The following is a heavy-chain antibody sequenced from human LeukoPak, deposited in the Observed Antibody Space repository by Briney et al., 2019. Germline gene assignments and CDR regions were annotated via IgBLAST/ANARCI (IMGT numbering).Heavy chain of an antibody. D-gene: IGHD5-24*01. CDR2: IYPGDSDT. V-gene: IGHV5-51*01. CDR1: GSSFTSYW. CDR3: ARTTSMATISAFDI. Sequence: GESLKISCKGSGSSFTSYWIGWVRQMPGKGLEWMGIIYPGDSDTRYSPSFQGQVTISVDKSISTAYLQWSSLKASDTAMYYCARTTSMATISAFDIWGQGTMVTVSS. J-gene: IGHJ3*02.